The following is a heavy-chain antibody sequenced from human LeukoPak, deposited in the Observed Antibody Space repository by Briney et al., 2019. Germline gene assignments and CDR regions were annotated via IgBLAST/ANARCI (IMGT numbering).Heavy chain of an antibody. CDR1: GGSFSGHY. CDR2: LNHSGAT. J-gene: IGHJ4*02. D-gene: IGHD3-3*01. CDR3: ARHGSYSLDY. Sequence: SETVSLTCTVYGGSFSGHYWSWIRQPPGKGLEWIGELNHSGATNYNPSLRSRVTISVDTSKNQFSLKLSSVTAADTAVYFCARHGSYSLDYWGQGALVTVSS. V-gene: IGHV4-34*01.